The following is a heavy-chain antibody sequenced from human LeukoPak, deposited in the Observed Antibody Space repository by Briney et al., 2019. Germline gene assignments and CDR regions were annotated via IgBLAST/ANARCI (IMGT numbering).Heavy chain of an antibody. CDR3: VKDSSGSYPNYGLDYFDY. J-gene: IGHJ4*02. CDR2: ISWDGVST. D-gene: IGHD3-16*02. V-gene: IGHV3-43*01. Sequence: PGGSLRLSCVASGCIFNDYTMHWVRQPPGKGLEWVSLISWDGVSTFYADSVKGRFTISRDNSKNSLYLEMNSLRTEDTALYYCVKDSSGSYPNYGLDYFDYWGQGTLVTVSS. CDR1: GCIFNDYT.